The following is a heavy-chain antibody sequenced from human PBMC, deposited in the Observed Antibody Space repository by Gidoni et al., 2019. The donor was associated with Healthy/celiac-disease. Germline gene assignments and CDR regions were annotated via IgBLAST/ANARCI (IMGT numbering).Heavy chain of an antibody. CDR2: INPNSGGT. J-gene: IGHJ4*02. Sequence: QVPLVQSGAEVKKPGASVKVSCQAYGYTFTGYYMHWVRQAPGQGIEWMGWINPNSGGTNYAQKVQGRVTMTSDTSISTAYMELSRLRSDDTAVYYCAREKYDYVWGSYRPFDYWGQGTLVTVSS. D-gene: IGHD3-16*02. V-gene: IGHV1-2*02. CDR3: AREKYDYVWGSYRPFDY. CDR1: GYTFTGYY.